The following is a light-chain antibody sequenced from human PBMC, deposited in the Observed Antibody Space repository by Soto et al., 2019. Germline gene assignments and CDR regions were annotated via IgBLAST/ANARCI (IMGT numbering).Light chain of an antibody. CDR3: TSYTSSSTPYV. CDR2: EVS. V-gene: IGLV2-14*01. J-gene: IGLJ1*01. Sequence: QSALTQPACVSGSPGQSITISCTGTSSDVGGYNYVSWYQQHPGKAPKLMIYEVSNRPSGVSNRFSGSKSGNTASLTISGLQAEDEADYYCTSYTSSSTPYVFGTGTQLTVL. CDR1: SSDVGGYNY.